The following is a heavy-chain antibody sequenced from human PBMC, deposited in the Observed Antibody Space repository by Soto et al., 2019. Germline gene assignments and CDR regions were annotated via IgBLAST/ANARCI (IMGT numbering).Heavy chain of an antibody. V-gene: IGHV4-34*01. D-gene: IGHD2-2*01. Sequence: PSETLSITCAVYGGSFSGYYWSWIRQPPGKGLEWIGEINHSGSTNYNPSLKSRVTISVDTSKNQFSLKLSSVTAADTAVYYCARIEVETRYYFDYWGQGTLVTVSS. CDR2: INHSGST. CDR1: GGSFSGYY. CDR3: ARIEVETRYYFDY. J-gene: IGHJ4*02.